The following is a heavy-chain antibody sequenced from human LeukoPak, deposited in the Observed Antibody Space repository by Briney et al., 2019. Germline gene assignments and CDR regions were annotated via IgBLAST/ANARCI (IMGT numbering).Heavy chain of an antibody. Sequence: SETLSLTCTVSGGSISSGGYYWSWIRQHPRKGLEWIGYIYYSGSTYYNPSLKSRVTISVDTSKNQFSLKLSSVTAADTAVYYCARSVLSGYFDHWGQGTLVTVSS. CDR1: GGSISSGGYY. CDR3: ARSVLSGYFDH. D-gene: IGHD5/OR15-5a*01. J-gene: IGHJ4*02. CDR2: IYYSGST. V-gene: IGHV4-31*03.